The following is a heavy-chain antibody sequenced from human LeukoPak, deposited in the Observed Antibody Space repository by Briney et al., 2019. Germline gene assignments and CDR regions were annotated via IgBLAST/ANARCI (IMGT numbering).Heavy chain of an antibody. CDR2: ISAYNGNT. CDR1: GYTFTSYG. CDR3: ASPSHCSSTSCLEFDY. Sequence: ASVKVSCKVSGYTFTSYGISWVRQAPGQGLEWMGWISAYNGNTNYAQKLQGRVTMTTDTSTSTAYMELRSLRSDDTAVYYCASPSHCSSTSCLEFDYWGQGTLVTVSS. J-gene: IGHJ4*02. D-gene: IGHD2-2*01. V-gene: IGHV1-18*01.